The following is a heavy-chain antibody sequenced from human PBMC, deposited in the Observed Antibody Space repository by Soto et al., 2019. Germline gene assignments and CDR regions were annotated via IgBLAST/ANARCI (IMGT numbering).Heavy chain of an antibody. D-gene: IGHD6-19*01. CDR2: ISGSGSST. CDR3: AKGGSSGGAVAYYIVY. V-gene: IGHV3-23*01. Sequence: GGSLRLSCAASGFTFSSYAMSWVRQAPGKGLEWVSAISGSGSSTYYADSVKGRFTISRDNSKKTLYLQMNSLRAEDTAVYYCAKGGSSGGAVAYYIVYWGQGPLVTVSS. J-gene: IGHJ4*02. CDR1: GFTFSSYA.